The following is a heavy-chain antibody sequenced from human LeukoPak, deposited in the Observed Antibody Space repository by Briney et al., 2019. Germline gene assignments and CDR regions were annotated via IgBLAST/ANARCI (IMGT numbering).Heavy chain of an antibody. CDR2: ISSSSSYI. V-gene: IGHV3-21*01. J-gene: IGHJ4*02. CDR1: GFTFSGYS. CDR3: ARDSTLHAWFGELFSF. Sequence: GGSLRLSCAASGFTFSGYSMNWVRQAPGKGLEWVSSISSSSSYIYYADSVKGRFTISRDNAKNSLYLQMNSLRAEDTAVYYCARDSTLHAWFGELFSFWGPGTLVTVSS. D-gene: IGHD3-10*01.